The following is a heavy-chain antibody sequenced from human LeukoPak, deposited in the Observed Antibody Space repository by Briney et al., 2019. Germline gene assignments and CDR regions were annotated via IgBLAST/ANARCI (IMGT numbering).Heavy chain of an antibody. CDR1: GGTFSSNV. V-gene: IGHV1-69*04. D-gene: IGHD6-13*01. CDR2: IIPIIGTP. Sequence: ASVKVSCKASGGTFSSNVISWVRQAPGQGLEWMGRIIPIIGTPDSAPKFQGRVTITADKSTNTAYMELASLKSEDAAVYYCARAGGSTWYVSLYYWGQGTLVTVSS. J-gene: IGHJ4*02. CDR3: ARAGGSTWYVSLYY.